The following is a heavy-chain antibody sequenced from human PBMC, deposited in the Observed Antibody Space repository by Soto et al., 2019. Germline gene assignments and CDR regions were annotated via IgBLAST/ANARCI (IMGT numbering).Heavy chain of an antibody. D-gene: IGHD2-2*01. CDR3: ARALYCTTTSCYIAVSVLGMDV. J-gene: IGHJ6*02. V-gene: IGHV3-30-3*01. CDR1: GFTFSNYA. CDR2: ISYDGSNK. Sequence: GGSLRLSCVASGFTFSNYAMHWVRQAPGKGLEWVSVISYDGSNKCFAASVKGRFTLSRDNSKNTLYLQMNSLRPEDTAVYYCARALYCTTTSCYIAVSVLGMDVWGQGTTVTVYS.